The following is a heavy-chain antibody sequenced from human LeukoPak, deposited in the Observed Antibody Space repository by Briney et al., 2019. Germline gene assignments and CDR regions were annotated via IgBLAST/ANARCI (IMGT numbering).Heavy chain of an antibody. Sequence: GGSLRLSCAASGSTFSSNYMNWVRQAPGKGLEWVSVIYSGGSTYYADSVTGRFTISRDNSKNTLYLQMNSLRAEDTAVYYCAGTYYYDQGAFDIWGQGTMVTVSS. V-gene: IGHV3-53*01. CDR3: AGTYYYDQGAFDI. CDR2: IYSGGST. CDR1: GSTFSSNY. D-gene: IGHD3-22*01. J-gene: IGHJ3*02.